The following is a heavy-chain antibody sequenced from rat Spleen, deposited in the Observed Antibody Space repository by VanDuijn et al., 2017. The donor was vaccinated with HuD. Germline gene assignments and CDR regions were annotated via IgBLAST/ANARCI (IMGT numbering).Heavy chain of an antibody. CDR2: ISSDGGRN. CDR1: GFTFSDYY. Sequence: EVQLVESDGGLVQPGKSLKLSCAASGFTFSDYYMAWVRQAPTKGLEWVATISSDGGRNFYRDSVKGRFTISRDNAKNTLYLQMDNLRSEDAATYYCARAGYLRDWYFDFWGPGTVVAVSS. D-gene: IGHD2-2*01. V-gene: IGHV5-29*01. CDR3: ARAGYLRDWYFDF. J-gene: IGHJ1*01.